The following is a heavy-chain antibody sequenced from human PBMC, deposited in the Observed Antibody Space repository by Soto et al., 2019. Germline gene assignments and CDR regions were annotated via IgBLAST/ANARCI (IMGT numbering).Heavy chain of an antibody. CDR3: ARRRGGFGGGWTTPYFDY. V-gene: IGHV2-5*02. J-gene: IGHJ4*02. D-gene: IGHD6-19*01. Sequence: QITLKESGPTVVKPTQTLTLTCSLSGFSLNTGGVGVGWIRQPPGKALEWLAVIYWDDDKSWNPSLRDRLTITRDASDDRVVLTVTNMDSLDTGTYYCARRRGGFGGGWTTPYFDYRGQGNLVTVSS. CDR2: IYWDDDK. CDR1: GFSLNTGGVG.